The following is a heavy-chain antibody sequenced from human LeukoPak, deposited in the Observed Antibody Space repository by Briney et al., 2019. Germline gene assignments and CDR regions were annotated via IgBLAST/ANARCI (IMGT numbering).Heavy chain of an antibody. J-gene: IGHJ3*02. CDR3: ARYVEAATPDAFDI. D-gene: IGHD2-15*01. Sequence: PSETLSLTCTVSGGSISSHYWSWIRQPPGKGLEWIGYIYYSGSTNYNPSLKSRVTISVDTSKNQFSLKLSSVTAADTAVYYCARYVEAATPDAFDIWGQGTMVTVSS. CDR2: IYYSGST. V-gene: IGHV4-59*11. CDR1: GGSISSHY.